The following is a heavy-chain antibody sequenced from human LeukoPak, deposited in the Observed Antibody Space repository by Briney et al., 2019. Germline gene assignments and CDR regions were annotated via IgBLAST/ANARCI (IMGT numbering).Heavy chain of an antibody. Sequence: KGLEGIGRIYTSGSTNYNPSLKSRVTMSVDTSKNQFSLKLSSVTAADTAVYYCARDHTLDYWGQGTLVTVSS. V-gene: IGHV4-4*07. CDR2: IYTSGST. J-gene: IGHJ4*02. D-gene: IGHD2-2*02. CDR3: ARDHTLDY.